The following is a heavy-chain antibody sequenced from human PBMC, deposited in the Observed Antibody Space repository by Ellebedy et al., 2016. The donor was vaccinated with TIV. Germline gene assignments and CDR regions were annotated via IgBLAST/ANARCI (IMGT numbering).Heavy chain of an antibody. CDR3: TRDSNRWELTPLDY. J-gene: IGHJ4*02. D-gene: IGHD1-26*01. CDR1: GFTFGDYA. V-gene: IGHV3-49*03. CDR2: IRSKAYGGTT. Sequence: GGSLRLXCTASGFTFGDYAMSWFRQAPGKGLEWVGFIRSKAYGGTTEYAASVKGRFTISRDDSKSIAYLQMNSLKTEDTAVYYCTRDSNRWELTPLDYWGQGTLVTVSS.